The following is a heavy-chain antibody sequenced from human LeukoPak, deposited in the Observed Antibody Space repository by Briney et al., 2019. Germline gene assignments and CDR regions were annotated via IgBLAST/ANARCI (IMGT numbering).Heavy chain of an antibody. Sequence: ASVKVSCKASGYTFTSYGISWVRQAPGQGLEWMGWISAYNGNTNYAQKLQGRVTMTTDTSTSTAYMELRSLRSDDTAVYYCARVSSGWYYRAEYFQHWGQGTLVTVSS. D-gene: IGHD6-19*01. CDR1: GYTFTSYG. J-gene: IGHJ1*01. V-gene: IGHV1-18*01. CDR2: ISAYNGNT. CDR3: ARVSSGWYYRAEYFQH.